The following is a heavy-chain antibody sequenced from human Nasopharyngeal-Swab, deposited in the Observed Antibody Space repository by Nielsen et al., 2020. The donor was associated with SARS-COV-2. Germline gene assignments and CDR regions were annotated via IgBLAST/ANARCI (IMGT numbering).Heavy chain of an antibody. V-gene: IGHV1-46*01. CDR3: ARGPADCSGGSCYASHMDV. Sequence: ASVKVSCKASGYTFTSYYMHWVRQAPAQGLEWMGIINPSGGSTSYAQKFQGRVTMTRDTSTSTVYMELSSLRSEDTAVYYCARGPADCSGGSCYASHMDVWGKGTTVTVSS. J-gene: IGHJ6*03. D-gene: IGHD2-15*01. CDR1: GYTFTSYY. CDR2: INPSGGST.